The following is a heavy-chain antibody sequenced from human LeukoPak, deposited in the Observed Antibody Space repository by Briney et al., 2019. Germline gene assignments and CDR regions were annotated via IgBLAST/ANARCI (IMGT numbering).Heavy chain of an antibody. CDR1: GFTLSSYS. CDR3: ASSGSYRFDY. J-gene: IGHJ4*02. Sequence: PGGSLRLSCAASGFTLSSYSMNWVRQAPGKGLEWVSHITASGTAMFCADSVKGRFTISRDNAKNSLYLQMNSLRDEDTAVYYCASSGSYRFDYWGQGTLVTVSS. V-gene: IGHV3-48*02. CDR2: ITASGTAM. D-gene: IGHD1-26*01.